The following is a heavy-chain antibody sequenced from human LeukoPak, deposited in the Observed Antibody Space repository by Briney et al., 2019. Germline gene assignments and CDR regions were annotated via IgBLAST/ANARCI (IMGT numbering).Heavy chain of an antibody. CDR3: ARAPATAGTIDY. CDR2: INHSGST. J-gene: IGHJ4*02. V-gene: IGHV4-34*01. D-gene: IGHD1-7*01. Sequence: WVRQSPGKGLEWIGEINHSGSTNYNASLKSRVTISVDTSKNRFSLRLSSVTAADTAVYYCARAPATAGTIDYWGQGTLVTVSS.